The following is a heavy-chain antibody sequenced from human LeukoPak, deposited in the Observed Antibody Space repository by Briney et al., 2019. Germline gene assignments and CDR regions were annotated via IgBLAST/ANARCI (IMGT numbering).Heavy chain of an antibody. V-gene: IGHV4-39*01. CDR2: IYYSGST. J-gene: IGHJ4*02. CDR1: GASIISSSYY. CDR3: ARRAYSSGAH. Sequence: SETLSLTCAVSGASIISSSYYRGWIRQPPGKGLEWIGSIYYSGSTNYNPTLKSRVTISADTSKNQFSQKLSSVTAADTAVYYCARRAYSSGAHWGQGTLVTVSS. D-gene: IGHD6-19*01.